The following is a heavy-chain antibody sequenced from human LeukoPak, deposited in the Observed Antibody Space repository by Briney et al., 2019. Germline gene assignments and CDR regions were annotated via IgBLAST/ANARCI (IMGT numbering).Heavy chain of an antibody. J-gene: IGHJ4*02. Sequence: SQTLSLTCTVSGGSISSGDYYWSWIRQPPGKGLEWIGYIYYSGSTYHSPSLKSRVTISVDTSKNQFSLKLSSVTAADTAVYYCARGHTVTEFDYWGQGTLVTVSS. CDR3: ARGHTVTEFDY. V-gene: IGHV4-30-4*08. D-gene: IGHD4-17*01. CDR2: IYYSGST. CDR1: GGSISSGDYY.